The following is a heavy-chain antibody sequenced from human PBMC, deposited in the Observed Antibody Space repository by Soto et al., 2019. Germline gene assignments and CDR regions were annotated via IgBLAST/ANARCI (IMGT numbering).Heavy chain of an antibody. CDR3: ARERADMTIDY. CDR1: GDTFSSNV. CDR2: IIPIVGVP. V-gene: IGHV1-69*04. D-gene: IGHD2-15*01. J-gene: IGHJ4*02. Sequence: QVQLVQSGPEVKKPGSSVKVSCKASGDTFSSNVLSWVRQAPGQGLEWMGNIIPIVGVPTYAQKFRGRVTITADKSTTTVYMELGILRFQYTAVYYCARERADMTIDYWGQGTLVTVS.